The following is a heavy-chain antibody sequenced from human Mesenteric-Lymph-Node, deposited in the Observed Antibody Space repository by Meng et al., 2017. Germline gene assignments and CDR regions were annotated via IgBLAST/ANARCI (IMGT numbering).Heavy chain of an antibody. V-gene: IGHV4-34*01. D-gene: IGHD5-18*01. J-gene: IGHJ4*01. Sequence: GSLRLSCAVYGGSFNGYYWSWIRQFPGKGLEWIGEISHSGGSISSPSLKSRVTISVDMSKNQFSLNLTSVTAAETAMYYCAREIGARSGYIYWGQGMLVTVSS. CDR1: GGSFNGYY. CDR3: AREIGARSGYIY. CDR2: ISHSGGS.